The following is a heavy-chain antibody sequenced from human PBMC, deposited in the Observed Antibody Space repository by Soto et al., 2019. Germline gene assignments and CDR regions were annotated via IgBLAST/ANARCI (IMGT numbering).Heavy chain of an antibody. D-gene: IGHD3-22*01. V-gene: IGHV1-58*01. CDR1: GFTFTSSV. CDR2: IVVGSANT. CDR3: AASAGYYDSSGYHYYVFDY. J-gene: IGHJ4*02. Sequence: VTVSYQASGFTFTSSVVQWLRQPPGKGVGRMGWIVVGSANTNYAQKCQERVTITRDMYTCSGNMELISLRDKDTAVYDSAASAGYYDSSGYHYYVFDYWGQGTLVTVSS.